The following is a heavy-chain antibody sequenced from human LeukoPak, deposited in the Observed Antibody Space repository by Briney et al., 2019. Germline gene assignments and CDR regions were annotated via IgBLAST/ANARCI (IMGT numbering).Heavy chain of an antibody. V-gene: IGHV1-2*02. CDR2: INPNSGGT. Sequence: GASVKVSCKSSGYTFTVYYMHRVRQAPGQGLEWMGWINPNSGGTNYAQKFQGRVTMTRDTSISTAYMELSRLRSDDTAVYYCARDLISIFGVVIFWGQGTLVTVSS. CDR3: ARDLISIFGVVIF. D-gene: IGHD3-3*01. J-gene: IGHJ4*02. CDR1: GYTFTVYY.